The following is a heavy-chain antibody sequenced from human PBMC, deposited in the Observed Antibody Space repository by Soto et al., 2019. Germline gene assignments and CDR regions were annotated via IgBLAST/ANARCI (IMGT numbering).Heavy chain of an antibody. CDR1: GGTFSSYA. Sequence: SVKVSCKASGGTFSSYAISWVRQAPGQGLEWMGGIIPIFGTANYAQKFQGRVTITADESTSTAYMELSSLRSEDTAVYYCARAPNYYDSSGYYYFDYWGQGTLVTVPS. CDR2: IIPIFGTA. V-gene: IGHV1-69*13. D-gene: IGHD3-22*01. J-gene: IGHJ4*02. CDR3: ARAPNYYDSSGYYYFDY.